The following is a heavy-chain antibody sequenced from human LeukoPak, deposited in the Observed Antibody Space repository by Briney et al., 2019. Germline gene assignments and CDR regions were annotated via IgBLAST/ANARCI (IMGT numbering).Heavy chain of an antibody. CDR1: GYTFTGYY. V-gene: IGHV1-2*04. Sequence: GASVKVTCKASGYTFTGYYMHWVRLAPGQGLEWMGWINPNSGGTNYAQKFQGWVTMTRDTSISTAYMELSRLRSDDTAVYYCARSGSTPAGAFDIWGQGTMVTVSS. CDR2: INPNSGGT. J-gene: IGHJ3*02. D-gene: IGHD2-2*01. CDR3: ARSGSTPAGAFDI.